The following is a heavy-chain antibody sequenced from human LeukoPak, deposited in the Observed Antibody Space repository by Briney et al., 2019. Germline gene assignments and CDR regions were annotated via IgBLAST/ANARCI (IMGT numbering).Heavy chain of an antibody. CDR3: AKQLRFLEWLLAPANWFDP. J-gene: IGHJ5*02. Sequence: SGGSLRLSCAASGFTVSSNYMSWVRQAPGKGLEWVSVIYSGGSTYYADSVKGRFTISRDNSKNTLYLQMDSLRAEDTAVYYCAKQLRFLEWLLAPANWFDPWGQGTLVTVSS. CDR1: GFTVSSNY. D-gene: IGHD3-3*01. CDR2: IYSGGST. V-gene: IGHV3-53*01.